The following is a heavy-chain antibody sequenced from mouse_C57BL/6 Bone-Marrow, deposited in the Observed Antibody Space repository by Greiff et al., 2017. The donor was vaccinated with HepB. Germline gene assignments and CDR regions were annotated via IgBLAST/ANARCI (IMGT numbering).Heavy chain of an antibody. V-gene: IGHV14-4*01. J-gene: IGHJ1*03. CDR1: GFNIKDDY. Sequence: EVQRVESGAELVRPGASVKLSCTASGFNIKDDYMHWVKQRPEQGLEWIGWIDPENGDTEYASKFQGKATITADTSSNTAYLQLSSLTSEDTAVYYCTTYGWDWYFDVWGTGTTVTVSS. CDR2: IDPENGDT. D-gene: IGHD1-1*02. CDR3: TTYGWDWYFDV.